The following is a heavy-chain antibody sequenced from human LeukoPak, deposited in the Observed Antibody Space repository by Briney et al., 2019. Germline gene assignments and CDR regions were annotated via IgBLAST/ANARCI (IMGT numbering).Heavy chain of an antibody. D-gene: IGHD6-25*01. CDR2: IIPIFGTA. Sequence: SVKVSCKASGGTFSSYAISWVRQAPGQGLEWMGGIIPIFGTANYAQRFRGRVTITADESTSTAYMELSSLRSEDTAVYYCAREAAGEYYFDYWGQGTLVTVSS. CDR3: AREAAGEYYFDY. V-gene: IGHV1-69*13. J-gene: IGHJ4*02. CDR1: GGTFSSYA.